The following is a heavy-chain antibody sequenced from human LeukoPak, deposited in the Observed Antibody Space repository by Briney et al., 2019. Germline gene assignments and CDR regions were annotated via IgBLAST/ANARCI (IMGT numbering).Heavy chain of an antibody. Sequence: GGSLRLSCAASGFTFRTYWMSWVRQAPGKGLEWVANIKQDGSEKYYVDSVRGRFTISRDNAKNSLSLQMNSLRAEDTAVYYCAKEGGGTSTVSFDYWGQGTLVTVSS. CDR1: GFTFRTYW. D-gene: IGHD1-1*01. CDR2: IKQDGSEK. CDR3: AKEGGGTSTVSFDY. J-gene: IGHJ4*02. V-gene: IGHV3-7*03.